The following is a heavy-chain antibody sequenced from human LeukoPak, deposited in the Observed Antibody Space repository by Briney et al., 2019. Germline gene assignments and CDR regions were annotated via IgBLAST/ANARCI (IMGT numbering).Heavy chain of an antibody. CDR3: AALTSGIAAAGSLDY. D-gene: IGHD6-13*01. Sequence: GGSLRLSCAASGFTFSSYAMSWVRQAPGKGLEWVSAISGSGGSTYYADSVKGRFTISRDNSKNTLYLQMNSLRAEDTAVYYSAALTSGIAAAGSLDYWGQGTLVTVSS. CDR2: ISGSGGST. V-gene: IGHV3-23*01. J-gene: IGHJ4*02. CDR1: GFTFSSYA.